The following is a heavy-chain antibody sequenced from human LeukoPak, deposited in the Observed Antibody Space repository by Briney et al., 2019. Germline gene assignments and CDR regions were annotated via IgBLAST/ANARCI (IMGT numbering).Heavy chain of an antibody. D-gene: IGHD3-3*01. Sequence: SQTLSLTYSVSRGSISSDDYYWSWIRQHPGKGLEWIGYIYYSGSTYYNPSLKSRVTISVDTSKNQFSLKLSSLTAADTAVYYCARGYDFWSGSSYGMDVWGQGTTVTVSS. V-gene: IGHV4-31*03. CDR1: RGSISSDDYY. J-gene: IGHJ6*02. CDR2: IYYSGST. CDR3: ARGYDFWSGSSYGMDV.